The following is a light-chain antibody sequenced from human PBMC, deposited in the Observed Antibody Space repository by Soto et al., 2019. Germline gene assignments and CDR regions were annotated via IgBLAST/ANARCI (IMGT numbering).Light chain of an antibody. V-gene: IGKV3-20*01. CDR3: QQYSSSGT. J-gene: IGKJ1*01. CDR2: GAS. Sequence: EIVLTQSPGTLSLSPGERATLSCRASQSVSNNYLAWYQQKPGQAPGLLIYGASNRATGIPDGFSGSGSGTDFTLTISRLEPEDFAVYYCQQYSSSGTFGQGTKVDIK. CDR1: QSVSNNY.